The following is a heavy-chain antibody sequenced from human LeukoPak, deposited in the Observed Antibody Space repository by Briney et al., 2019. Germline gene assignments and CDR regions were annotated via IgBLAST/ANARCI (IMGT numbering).Heavy chain of an antibody. CDR1: GFTFDDSA. CDR2: ISWSSDNF. V-gene: IGHV3-9*01. D-gene: IGHD3-22*01. J-gene: IGHJ4*02. Sequence: PGRSLRLSCAASGFTFDDSAMHWVRQAPGKGLEWVSGISWSSDNFGYADSVKGRFTISRDNAEKSLYLEMNGLRAEDTAMYYCVKDLGFGMIVPRGFHYWGQGTLVSVSS. CDR3: VKDLGFGMIVPRGFHY.